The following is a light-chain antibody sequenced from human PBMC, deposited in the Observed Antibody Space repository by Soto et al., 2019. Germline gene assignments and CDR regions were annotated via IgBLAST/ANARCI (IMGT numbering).Light chain of an antibody. V-gene: IGLV1-40*01. CDR2: GNS. J-gene: IGLJ2*01. CDR3: QSYDSSLSVYVV. Sequence: QSVLTQPPSVSGAPGQRVTISCTGSSYNIGAGYDVHWYQQLPGTAPKLLIYGNSNRPSGVPDRFSGSKSGTSASLAITGLQAEDAADYYCQSYDSSLSVYVVFGGGTKLNVL. CDR1: SYNIGAGYD.